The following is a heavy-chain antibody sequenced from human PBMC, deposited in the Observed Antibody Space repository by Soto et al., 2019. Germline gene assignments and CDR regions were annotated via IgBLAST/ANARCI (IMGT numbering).Heavy chain of an antibody. J-gene: IGHJ3*02. Sequence: GGSLRLSCAASGFSFGTYAMSWVRQAPGKGLEWVTAISGGGGSAYYADSVKGRFTISRDNSKNTLYLQMNSLRAEDTVVYYCAKDLEYIRSDGFDMWGQGTMVTVSS. CDR1: GFSFGTYA. D-gene: IGHD6-6*01. V-gene: IGHV3-23*01. CDR3: AKDLEYIRSDGFDM. CDR2: ISGGGGSA.